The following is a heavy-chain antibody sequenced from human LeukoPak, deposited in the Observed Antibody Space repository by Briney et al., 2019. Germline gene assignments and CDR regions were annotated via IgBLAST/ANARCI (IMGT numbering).Heavy chain of an antibody. D-gene: IGHD3-22*01. CDR2: ISSSSSTI. CDR1: VFSFTDYY. V-gene: IGHV3-11*04. CDR3: ARCAAYYDSSGYYPPSYYYYMDV. Sequence: PRGALRVSSVAPVFSFTDYYMSWIRETPGERLEWGSYISSSSSTIDYADSVKSLVNISRENAKNSVYLQMNRLRAEDTAVYYCARCAAYYDSSGYYPPSYYYYMDVWGKGTTVTV. J-gene: IGHJ6*03.